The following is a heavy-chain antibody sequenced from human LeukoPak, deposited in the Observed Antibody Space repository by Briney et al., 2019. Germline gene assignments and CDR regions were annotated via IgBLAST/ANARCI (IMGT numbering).Heavy chain of an antibody. J-gene: IGHJ5*02. V-gene: IGHV3-21*01. CDR3: ARGYSGYDWRVNWFDP. Sequence: PGGSLRLSCAASGFTFSSYSMIWVRQAPGKGLEWVSSISSSSSYIYYADSVKGRFTISRDNAKNSLYLQMNSLRAEDTAVYYCARGYSGYDWRVNWFDPWGQGTLVTVSS. CDR1: GFTFSSYS. D-gene: IGHD5-12*01. CDR2: ISSSSSYI.